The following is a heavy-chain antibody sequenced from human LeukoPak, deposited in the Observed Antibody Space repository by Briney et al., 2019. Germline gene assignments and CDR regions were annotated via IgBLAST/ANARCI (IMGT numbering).Heavy chain of an antibody. CDR2: ISYDGRNK. D-gene: IGHD3-10*01. CDR1: GFTFSSYA. V-gene: IGHV3-30*04. J-gene: IGHJ4*02. Sequence: GGSLRLSCAASGFTFSSYAMHWVRQAPGKGLEWVAVISYDGRNKYYADSVKGRFTISRDNSKNTLNLQMNSLRAEDTAVYYCASGYYGNVFDYWGQGTLVTVSS. CDR3: ASGYYGNVFDY.